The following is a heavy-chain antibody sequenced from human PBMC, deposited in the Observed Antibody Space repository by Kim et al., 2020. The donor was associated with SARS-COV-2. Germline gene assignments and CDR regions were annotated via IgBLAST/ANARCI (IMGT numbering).Heavy chain of an antibody. CDR2: I. Sequence: INDVDSGKGRFTISRDNAKNSVYLQLNSLRAEDAAMYYCARDVGTGRHDCWGQGTLVTVSS. D-gene: IGHD1-26*01. J-gene: IGHJ4*02. CDR3: ARDVGTGRHDC. V-gene: IGHV3-7*01.